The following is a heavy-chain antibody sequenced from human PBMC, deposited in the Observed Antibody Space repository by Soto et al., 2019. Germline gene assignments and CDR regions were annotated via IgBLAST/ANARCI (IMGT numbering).Heavy chain of an antibody. J-gene: IGHJ4*02. CDR3: AKDRGFIVGATSYFDS. D-gene: IGHD1-26*01. CDR1: GFTFSSYG. CDR2: ISYDGRNK. Sequence: QVQLVESGGGGVQPGRSLRLSCAASGFTFSSYGMHWVRQAPGKGLEWVAVISYDGRNKYYADSVKGRFTISRDNSKNTLYLQMNSLRAEDTAVYYCAKDRGFIVGATSYFDSWGQGTLVTVSS. V-gene: IGHV3-30*18.